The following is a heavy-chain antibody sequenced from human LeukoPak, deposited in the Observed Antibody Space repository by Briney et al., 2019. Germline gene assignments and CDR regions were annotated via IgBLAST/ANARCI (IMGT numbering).Heavy chain of an antibody. Sequence: PGGSLRLSCAASGFTFSSYAMSWVRQAPGKGLEWVSGISGSGGSKYYADSVKGRFTISRDNSKNTLYLQMNSLRAEDTAVYYCAKDQKKGYYYYGMDVWGQGTTVTVSS. CDR2: ISGSGGSK. V-gene: IGHV3-23*01. CDR1: GFTFSSYA. J-gene: IGHJ6*02. CDR3: AKDQKKGYYYYGMDV.